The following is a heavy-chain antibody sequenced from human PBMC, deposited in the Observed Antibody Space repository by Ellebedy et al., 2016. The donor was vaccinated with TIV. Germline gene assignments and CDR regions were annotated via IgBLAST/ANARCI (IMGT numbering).Heavy chain of an antibody. CDR2: ISAYNGNT. D-gene: IGHD2-15*01. CDR1: GYTFTSYG. J-gene: IGHJ6*02. CDR3: AREGEYCSGGSCYSRAFVEYYYYGMDV. V-gene: IGHV1-18*01. Sequence: ASVKVSXKASGYTFTSYGISWVRQAPGQGLEWMGWISAYNGNTNYAQKLQGRVTMTTDTSTSTAYMELRSLRSDDTAVYYCAREGEYCSGGSCYSRAFVEYYYYGMDVWGQGTTVTVSS.